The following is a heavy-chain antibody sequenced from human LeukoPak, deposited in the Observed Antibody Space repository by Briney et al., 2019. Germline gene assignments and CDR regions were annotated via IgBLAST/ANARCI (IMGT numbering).Heavy chain of an antibody. J-gene: IGHJ5*02. Sequence: PSETLSLTCTVSGGSISSGGYYWSWIRQHPGKGLEWIGYIYYSGSTYYNPSLKSRVTISVDTSKNQFSLKLSSVTAADTAVYYCARYDGDMYWSDPWGQGTLVTVSS. V-gene: IGHV4-31*03. D-gene: IGHD2-15*01. CDR1: GGSISSGGYY. CDR2: IYYSGST. CDR3: ARYDGDMYWSDP.